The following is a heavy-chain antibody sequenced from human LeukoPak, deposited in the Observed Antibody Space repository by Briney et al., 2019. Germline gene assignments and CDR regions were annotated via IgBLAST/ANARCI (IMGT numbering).Heavy chain of an antibody. V-gene: IGHV3-53*01. J-gene: IGHJ4*02. CDR2: IYSGGST. Sequence: GGSLRLSCAASGFTVSSNYMSWVRQAPGKGLEWVSVIYSGGSTYYADSVKGRFTISRDNSKNTLYLQMNSLRAEDTAVYYCAKPISAGYSSGWFPYYFDYWGQGTLVTVSS. D-gene: IGHD6-19*01. CDR1: GFTVSSNY. CDR3: AKPISAGYSSGWFPYYFDY.